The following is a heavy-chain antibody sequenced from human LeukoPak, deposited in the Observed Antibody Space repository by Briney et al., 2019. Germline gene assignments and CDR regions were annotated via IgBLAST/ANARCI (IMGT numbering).Heavy chain of an antibody. CDR2: MNSDGSTT. CDR3: AGFGDGSKPSGGFVL. V-gene: IGHV3-74*01. CDR1: GFSFSSSW. D-gene: IGHD5-24*01. J-gene: IGHJ2*01. Sequence: GGSLRLSCAASGFSFSSSWMHWVRQAPGKGLVWVSRMNSDGSTTTYADSVKGRFTISRDNARNTVYLQMNSLRAEDTAVYYCAGFGDGSKPSGGFVLWGRGTLVTVSS.